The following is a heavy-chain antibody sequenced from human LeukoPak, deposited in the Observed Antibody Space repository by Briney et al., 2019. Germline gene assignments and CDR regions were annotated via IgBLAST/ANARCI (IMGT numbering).Heavy chain of an antibody. CDR2: INGHDDGT. Sequence: GGSLRLSCAASGFTFSSYAMSWVRQAPGKGLEWISAINGHDDGTYYADSVKGRFTISRDNSKNTLSLQMNSLRGDDTAIYYCAKKNQLVAGTIDYWGQGTLVTVSS. J-gene: IGHJ4*02. CDR1: GFTFSSYA. CDR3: AKKNQLVAGTIDY. V-gene: IGHV3-23*01. D-gene: IGHD6-19*01.